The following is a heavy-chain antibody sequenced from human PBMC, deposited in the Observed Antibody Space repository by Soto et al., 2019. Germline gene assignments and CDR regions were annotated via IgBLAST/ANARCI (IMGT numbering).Heavy chain of an antibody. CDR3: ARSAFGVTQGIGRAFDV. J-gene: IGHJ3*01. Sequence: QVQLVQSGAEVKKPGTSVKVSCKTSGYTFTAFYIHWVRQAPGQGLEWLGWINPNAGDSKSPQRFQCSVSLTRETTTNTAYLELTALTSAAGAVYFCARSAFGVTQGIGRAFDVWGPGTIVDVS. V-gene: IGHV1-2*04. CDR2: INPNAGDS. CDR1: GYTFTAFY. D-gene: IGHD3-3*01.